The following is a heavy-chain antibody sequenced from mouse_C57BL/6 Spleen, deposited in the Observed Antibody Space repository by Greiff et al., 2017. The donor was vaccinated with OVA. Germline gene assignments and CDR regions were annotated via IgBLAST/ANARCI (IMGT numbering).Heavy chain of an antibody. V-gene: IGHV5-6*01. D-gene: IGHD4-1*02. CDR1: GFTFSSYG. Sequence: DVQLVESGGDLVKPGGSLKLSCAASGFTFSSYGMSWVRQTPDKRLEWVATISSGGSYTYYPDSVKGRFTISRDNAKNTLYLQMSSLKSEDTAMYYCARPTGTRAWFAYWGQGTLVTVSA. CDR3: ARPTGTRAWFAY. CDR2: ISSGGSYT. J-gene: IGHJ3*01.